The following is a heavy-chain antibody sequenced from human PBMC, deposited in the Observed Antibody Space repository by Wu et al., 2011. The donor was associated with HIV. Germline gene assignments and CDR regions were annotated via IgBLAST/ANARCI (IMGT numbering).Heavy chain of an antibody. CDR3: ARSGVSAEYYFYYMNV. CDR2: ILPMFGST. D-gene: IGHD2-2*01. CDR1: GSTFSGYA. Sequence: QVQLTQSGAEVKKPGSSVKVSCKASGSTFSGYAVSWVRQAPGQGLEWMGGILPMFGSTNYARKFQGRVTITADKSATTVYLELRSLRSEDTAMYYCARSGVSAEYYFYYMNVWGKGTTVTVSS. V-gene: IGHV1-69*14. J-gene: IGHJ6*03.